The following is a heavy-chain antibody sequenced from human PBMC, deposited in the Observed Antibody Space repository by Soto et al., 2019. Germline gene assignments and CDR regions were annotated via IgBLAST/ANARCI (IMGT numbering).Heavy chain of an antibody. J-gene: IGHJ4*02. CDR2: ISGSGGST. Sequence: GGSLRLSCAASGFTFSSYAMSWVRQAPGKGLEWVSAISGSGGSTYYADSVKGRFTISRDNSKNTLYLQMNSLRAEDMAVYYCAKDPEDSSVYCHYWGQGTLVTVSS. CDR1: GFTFSSYA. D-gene: IGHD3-22*01. V-gene: IGHV3-23*01. CDR3: AKDPEDSSVYCHY.